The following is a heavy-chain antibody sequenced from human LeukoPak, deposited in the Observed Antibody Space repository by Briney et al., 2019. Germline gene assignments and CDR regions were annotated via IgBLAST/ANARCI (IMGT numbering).Heavy chain of an antibody. V-gene: IGHV3-23*01. CDR2: ISGSGGST. D-gene: IGHD5-12*01. CDR1: GFTFSSYA. Sequence: GGSLRLSCAASGFTFSSYAMSWVRQAPGKGLEWVSAISGSGGSTYYADSVKGRFTISRDNSKNTLYLQINSLRAEDTAVYYCANDGSGYIPRNWFAPTGQGTLVTGSS. J-gene: IGHJ5*02. CDR3: ANDGSGYIPRNWFAP.